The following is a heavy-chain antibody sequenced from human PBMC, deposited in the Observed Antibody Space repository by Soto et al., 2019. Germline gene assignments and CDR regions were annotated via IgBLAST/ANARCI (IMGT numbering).Heavy chain of an antibody. CDR2: INSDGSST. J-gene: IGHJ6*02. V-gene: IGHV3-74*01. D-gene: IGHD1-26*01. Sequence: GGSLRLSCAASGFTFSSYWMHWVRQAPGKGLVWVSRINSDGSSTSYADSVKGRFTISRDNAKNTLYLQMNSLRAEDTAVYYCARGGHSGSYSSYYYGMDVWGQGTTVTVSS. CDR3: ARGGHSGSYSSYYYGMDV. CDR1: GFTFSSYW.